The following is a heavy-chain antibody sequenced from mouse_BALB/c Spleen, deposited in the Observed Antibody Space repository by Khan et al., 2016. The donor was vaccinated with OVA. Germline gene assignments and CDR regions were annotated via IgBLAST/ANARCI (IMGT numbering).Heavy chain of an antibody. D-gene: IGHD2-14*01. J-gene: IGHJ3*01. CDR2: IDPFSGGT. CDR1: GYSFTSYY. V-gene: IGHV1S135*01. Sequence: VQLKQSGPELMKPGASVKISCKASGYSFTSYYIHWVMQSHGKSLEWIGYIDPFSGGTTYNQKFKGKATLTVDKSSSTAYIHLSNLTSEDSAVXYGTKHGYVGWFTYWGQGTLVTVSA. CDR3: TKHGYVGWFTY.